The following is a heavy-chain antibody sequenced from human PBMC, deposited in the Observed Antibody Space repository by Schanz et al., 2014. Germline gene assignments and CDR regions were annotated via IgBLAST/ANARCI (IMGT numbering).Heavy chain of an antibody. CDR2: ISGSGGST. Sequence: EGQLLESGGGLIQPGGSLRLSCAAYGFTLSSYAMHWVRQAPGKGLEWVSAISGSGGSTYYADSVKGRFTISRDNSKNTLYLQMNSLRAEDTAVYYCAKDPSHGDYDYYFDYWGQGTLVTVSA. V-gene: IGHV3-23*01. CDR3: AKDPSHGDYDYYFDY. CDR1: GFTLSSYA. J-gene: IGHJ4*02. D-gene: IGHD3-22*01.